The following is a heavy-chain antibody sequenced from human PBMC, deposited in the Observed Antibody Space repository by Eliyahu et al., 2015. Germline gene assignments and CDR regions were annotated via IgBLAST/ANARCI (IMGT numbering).Heavy chain of an antibody. Sequence: QVQLVQSGAEVKKPGAXVXVSCXXSGYXFTGYYMHWVRQAPGQGLEWMGWINPNSGGTNYAQKFQGRVTMTRDTSISTAYMELSRLRSDDTAVYYCARDENDSTTYNWFDPWGQGTLVTVSS. D-gene: IGHD2-2*01. CDR1: GYXFTGYY. CDR2: INPNSGGT. J-gene: IGHJ5*02. V-gene: IGHV1-2*02. CDR3: ARDENDSTTYNWFDP.